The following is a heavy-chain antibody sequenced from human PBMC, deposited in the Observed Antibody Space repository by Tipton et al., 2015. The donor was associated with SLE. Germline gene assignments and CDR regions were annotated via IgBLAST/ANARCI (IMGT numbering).Heavy chain of an antibody. V-gene: IGHV4-61*02. J-gene: IGHJ4*02. D-gene: IGHD4-23*01. Sequence: TLSLTCTVSGGSISSGSYYWSWIRQPAGKGLEWIGRIYTSGSTNYNPSLKSRVTISVDTSKNQFSLKLNSVTAADTAVYYCARGGRGTVVTPSDYWGQGTLVTVSS. CDR3: ARGGRGTVVTPSDY. CDR1: GGSISSGSYY. CDR2: IYTSGST.